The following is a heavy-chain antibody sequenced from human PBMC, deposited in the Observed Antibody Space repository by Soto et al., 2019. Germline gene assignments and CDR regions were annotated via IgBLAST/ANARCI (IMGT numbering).Heavy chain of an antibody. Sequence: AGGSLRLSCVVSGLTFSDYGFHWVRQAPGKGLDWVAAISYDGSFVYYADSVRGRFTIPRDNSRNTLDLQMNTLRHEDTAVYYCAKERGRNRNFAMDVWGQGTSVTVSS. CDR2: ISYDGSFV. D-gene: IGHD1-1*01. V-gene: IGHV3-30*18. J-gene: IGHJ6*02. CDR1: GLTFSDYG. CDR3: AKERGRNRNFAMDV.